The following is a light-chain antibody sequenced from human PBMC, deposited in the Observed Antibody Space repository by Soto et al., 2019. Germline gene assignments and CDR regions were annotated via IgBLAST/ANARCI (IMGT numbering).Light chain of an antibody. CDR1: QSVSTNF. J-gene: IGKJ1*01. V-gene: IGKV3-20*01. CDR3: QQYGRTSWT. Sequence: EIVLTQSPGTLSLSPGEGATISCRASQSVSTNFFAWYQQKPGQAPRLLIYGASTRATGIPDRFSGSVSGTDFTLTISRLEPEDFAVYYCQQYGRTSWTFGQGTKV. CDR2: GAS.